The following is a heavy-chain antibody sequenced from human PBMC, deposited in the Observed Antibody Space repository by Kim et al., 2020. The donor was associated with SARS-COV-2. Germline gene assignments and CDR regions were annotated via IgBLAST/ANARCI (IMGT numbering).Heavy chain of an antibody. CDR3: ARVNCSSTSCYIYGFDS. J-gene: IGHJ4*02. Sequence: VEGRLTISRDNAKNSLYLQMNSLRAEDTALYHCARVNCSSTSCYIYGFDSWGQGTLVTVSS. V-gene: IGHV3-20*01. D-gene: IGHD2-2*02.